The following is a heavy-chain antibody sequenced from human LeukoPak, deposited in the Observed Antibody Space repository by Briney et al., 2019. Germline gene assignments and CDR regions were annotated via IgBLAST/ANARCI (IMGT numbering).Heavy chain of an antibody. Sequence: SETLSLTCTVSGASISSYYWSWIRQPPGKGLEWISYNCFYSGSTNYNPSLKSRLTISVDTSKNQFSLKLNSVTAADTAVYYCARGGSFHYNWFDPWGQGTLVTVSS. CDR1: GASISSYY. J-gene: IGHJ5*02. CDR2: NCFYSGST. V-gene: IGHV4-59*01. D-gene: IGHD3-10*01. CDR3: ARGGSFHYNWFDP.